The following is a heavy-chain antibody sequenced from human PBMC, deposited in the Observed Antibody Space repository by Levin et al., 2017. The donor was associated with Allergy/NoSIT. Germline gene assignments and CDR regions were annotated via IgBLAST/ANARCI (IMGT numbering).Heavy chain of an antibody. J-gene: IGHJ4*02. CDR1: GFTFADRW. V-gene: IGHV3-7*01. Sequence: GGSLRLSCAASGFTFADRWMIWVRQAPGKGLEWVANIDRDGSAKNYLDSVKGRFTISRDNAKRTLSLQMNSLRAGDTAVYYCVRDLNWSSFNWGQGTLVTVSS. CDR2: IDRDGSAK. CDR3: VRDLNWSSFN.